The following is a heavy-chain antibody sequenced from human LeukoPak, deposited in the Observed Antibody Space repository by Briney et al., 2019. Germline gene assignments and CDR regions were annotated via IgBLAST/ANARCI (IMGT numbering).Heavy chain of an antibody. CDR1: GCSISSYY. D-gene: IGHD5-12*01. CDR2: IYYSGST. CDR3: TRDQRSGYSGYDYYYYYYMDV. Sequence: PSETLSLTCTVSGCSISSYYWSWIRQPPGKGLEWIGYIYYSGSTNYNPSLKSRVTISVDTSKNPFSLKLSSVTAADTAVYYCTRDQRSGYSGYDYYYYYYMDVWGKGTTVTVSS. V-gene: IGHV4-59*12. J-gene: IGHJ6*03.